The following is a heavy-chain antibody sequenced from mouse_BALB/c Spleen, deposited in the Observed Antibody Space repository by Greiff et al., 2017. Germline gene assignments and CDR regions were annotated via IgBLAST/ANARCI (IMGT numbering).Heavy chain of an antibody. J-gene: IGHJ3*01. CDR3: ARVFAY. CDR2: IDPENGNT. V-gene: IGHV14-1*02. CDR1: GFTIKDYY. Sequence: EVQLQQSGAELVRPGASVKLSCKASGFTIKDYYMHWVKQRPEQGLEWIGWIDPENGNTIYDPKFQGKASITADTSSNTAYLQLSSLTSEDTAVYYCARVFAYWGQGTLVTVSA.